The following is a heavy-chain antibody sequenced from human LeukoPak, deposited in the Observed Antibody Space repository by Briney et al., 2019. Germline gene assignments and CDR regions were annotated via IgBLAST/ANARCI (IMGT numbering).Heavy chain of an antibody. Sequence: ASVKVSCKASGYTFTSYGISWVRQAPGQGLEWMGWISAYNGNTNYAQKLQGRVTMTTDTSTSTAYMELGSLRSDDTAVYYCARSYCTNGVCYSGFDYWGQGTLVTVSS. V-gene: IGHV1-18*01. CDR2: ISAYNGNT. J-gene: IGHJ4*02. CDR3: ARSYCTNGVCYSGFDY. D-gene: IGHD2-8*01. CDR1: GYTFTSYG.